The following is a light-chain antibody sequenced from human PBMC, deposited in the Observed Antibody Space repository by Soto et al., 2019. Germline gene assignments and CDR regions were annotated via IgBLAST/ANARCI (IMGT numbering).Light chain of an antibody. CDR2: DVS. V-gene: IGLV2-11*01. J-gene: IGLJ2*01. CDR1: SSDVGGYNY. Sequence: QSVLTQPRSVSGSPGQSVTISCTGTSSDVGGYNYVSWYQQHPGKAPKLMIDDVSKRPSGVPDRFSGSKSGNTASLTISGLQAEDEADYYCCSYAGSYTEVFGGGTKLTVL. CDR3: CSYAGSYTEV.